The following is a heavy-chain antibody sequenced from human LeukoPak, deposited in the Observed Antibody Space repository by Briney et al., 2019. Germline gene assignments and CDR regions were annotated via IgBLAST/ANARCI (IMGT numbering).Heavy chain of an antibody. CDR2: IRSKAYDGTT. D-gene: IGHD2-15*01. J-gene: IGHJ4*02. CDR1: GFTSGDYA. Sequence: PGGSLRLSCTASGFTSGDYAMSWFRQAPGKGLEWVGFIRSKAYDGTTEYAASVKGRCTISRDDSICIAYLQMNSRKTEDSAVYYCTREAGPYCSGGSCYSPAYYFDYWGQGTLVTVSS. CDR3: TREAGPYCSGGSCYSPAYYFDY. V-gene: IGHV3-49*03.